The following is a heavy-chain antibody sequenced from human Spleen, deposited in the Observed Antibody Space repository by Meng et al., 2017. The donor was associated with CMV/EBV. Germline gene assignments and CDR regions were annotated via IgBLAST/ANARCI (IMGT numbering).Heavy chain of an antibody. CDR3: ARDRALLEWSNPNLWDY. Sequence: YTFTSYGISWVRLAPGQGLEWMGWISTYSGNTNYAQKLQGRVTMTTDTSTSTAYMELRSLRSDDTAVYYCARDRALLEWSNPNLWDYWGQGTLVTVSS. V-gene: IGHV1-18*01. CDR1: YTFTSYG. CDR2: ISTYSGNT. D-gene: IGHD3-3*01. J-gene: IGHJ4*02.